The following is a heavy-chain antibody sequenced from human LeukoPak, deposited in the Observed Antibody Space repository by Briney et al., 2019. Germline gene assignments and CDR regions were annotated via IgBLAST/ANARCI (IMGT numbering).Heavy chain of an antibody. D-gene: IGHD5-24*01. J-gene: IGHJ4*02. CDR3: ASNGMATITYFDY. CDR2: IIPIFGTA. CDR1: GGTFTSYA. Sequence: GASVKVSCKASGGTFTSYAISWVRQAPGQGLEWMGGIIPIFGTANYAQKFQGRVTITTDESTSTAYMELSSLRSEDTAVYYCASNGMATITYFDYWGQGTLVTVSS. V-gene: IGHV1-69*05.